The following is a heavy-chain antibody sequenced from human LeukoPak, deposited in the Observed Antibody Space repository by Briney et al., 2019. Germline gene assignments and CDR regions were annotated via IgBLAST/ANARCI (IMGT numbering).Heavy chain of an antibody. CDR2: IYYSGST. D-gene: IGHD2-21*01. CDR1: GGSISSYY. Sequence: SETLSLTCTVSGGSISSYYWSWIWQPPGKGLEWIGYIYYSGSTNYNPSLKSRVTISVDTSKNQFSLKLSSVTAADTAVYYCARGPWWGYADYWGQGTLVTVSS. V-gene: IGHV4-59*08. CDR3: ARGPWWGYADY. J-gene: IGHJ4*02.